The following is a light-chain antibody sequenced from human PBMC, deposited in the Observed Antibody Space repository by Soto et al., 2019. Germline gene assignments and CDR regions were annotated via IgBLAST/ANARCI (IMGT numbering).Light chain of an antibody. V-gene: IGKV3-15*01. J-gene: IGKJ1*01. CDR1: QSISSN. CDR2: GAS. CDR3: EQYSNWPT. Sequence: EIVMTQSPATLPVSPGESATLSCRASQSISSNLAWYQQKPGQAPRLLIDGASTRATDIHGRFSGSGSGPEFTLTIISLQSEDFEVYYCEQYSNWPTFGQGTKVEIK.